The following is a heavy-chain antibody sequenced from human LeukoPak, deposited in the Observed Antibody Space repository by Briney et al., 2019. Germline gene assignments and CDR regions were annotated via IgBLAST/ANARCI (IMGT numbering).Heavy chain of an antibody. CDR2: VYYSGTT. J-gene: IGHJ4*03. CDR1: GGSISSNY. V-gene: IGHV4-59*12. CDR3: ATFVGYFDY. Sequence: PSEILSLTCTVSGGSISSNYWSWIRQPPGKGLEWIGYVYYSGTTDYNPSLKSRVTISVDTSKKQYSLKVTSVTAADTAVYYCATFVGYFDYWGPGTLVTVSS.